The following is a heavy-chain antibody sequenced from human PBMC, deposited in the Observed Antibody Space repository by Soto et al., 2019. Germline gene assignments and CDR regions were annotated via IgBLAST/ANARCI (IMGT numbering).Heavy chain of an antibody. CDR3: ARVKTMVRGVIIDVFDY. CDR1: GFTFNNYA. J-gene: IGHJ4*02. V-gene: IGHV3-66*01. D-gene: IGHD3-10*01. Sequence: PGGSLRLSCAASGFTFNNYAMSWVRQAPGKGLEWVSVIYSGGSTFYADSVRGRFTISRDNSKNTVNLQMNSLRAEDTAVYYCARVKTMVRGVIIDVFDYWGQGTLVTVSS. CDR2: IYSGGST.